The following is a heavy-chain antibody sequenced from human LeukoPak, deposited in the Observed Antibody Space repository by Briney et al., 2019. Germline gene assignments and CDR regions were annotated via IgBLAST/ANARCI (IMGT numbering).Heavy chain of an antibody. J-gene: IGHJ4*02. CDR3: ARVGSGWFYYFDY. D-gene: IGHD6-19*01. Sequence: SETLSLTCAVYGGSFSGYYWSWIRQPPGKGLEWIGYIYYSGNTNYNPSLKSRVTISVDTSKTQFSLKLSSVTAADTAVYYCARVGSGWFYYFDYWGQGTLVTVSS. V-gene: IGHV4-59*01. CDR2: IYYSGNT. CDR1: GGSFSGYY.